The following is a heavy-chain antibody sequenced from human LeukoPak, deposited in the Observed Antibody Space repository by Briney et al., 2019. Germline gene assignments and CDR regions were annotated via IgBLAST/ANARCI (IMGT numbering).Heavy chain of an antibody. J-gene: IGHJ4*02. CDR1: GFTFDDYA. Sequence: PGGSLRLSCAASGFTFDDYAMHWVRQAPGKGLEWVSGISWNSGSIGYADSVKGRFTISRGNAKNSLYLQMNSLRAEDTALYYCAKDNEGDFWYFDYWGQGTLVTVSS. V-gene: IGHV3-9*01. CDR3: AKDNEGDFWYFDY. CDR2: ISWNSGSI. D-gene: IGHD3-3*01.